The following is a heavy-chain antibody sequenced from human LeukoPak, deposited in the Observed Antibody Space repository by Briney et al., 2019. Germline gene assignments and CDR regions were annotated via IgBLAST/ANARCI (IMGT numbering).Heavy chain of an antibody. CDR2: INAGNGNT. CDR3: ARVYRRALGA. D-gene: IGHD3-10*01. Sequence: ASVKVSCKASGYTFTSYAMHWVRQAPGQRLEWMGWINAGNGNTEYSQKFQGRVTITRDTSASTAYMELSSLRSEDTAVYYCARVYRRALGAWGQGTLVTVSS. CDR1: GYTFTSYA. J-gene: IGHJ4*02. V-gene: IGHV1-3*01.